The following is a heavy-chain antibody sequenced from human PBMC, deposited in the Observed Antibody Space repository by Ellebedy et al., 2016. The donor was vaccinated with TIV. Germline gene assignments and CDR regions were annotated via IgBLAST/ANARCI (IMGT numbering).Heavy chain of an antibody. CDR1: GYTFATYD. CDR3: ARGETKGENNWFDP. V-gene: IGHV1-8*02. J-gene: IGHJ5*02. Sequence: AASVNVSCKASGYTFATYDLTWVRQATGQGLEWMGWMNPDTGKTGCAQKFQGRVTMTRNTSISTAYLELNNLTSEDTAVYYCARGETKGENNWFDPWGQGTLVIVSS. CDR2: MNPDTGKT.